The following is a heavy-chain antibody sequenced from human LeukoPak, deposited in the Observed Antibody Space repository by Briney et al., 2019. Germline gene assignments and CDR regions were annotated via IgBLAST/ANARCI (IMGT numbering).Heavy chain of an antibody. CDR1: GFTFSSYN. Sequence: GGSLRLSCAASGFTFSSYNMNWVRQAPGKGLGWVSSISSSSSYIYYADSVKGRFTISRDKAKNSLYLQMNSLRAEDTAVYYCARDSIVPLYYWGQGTLVTVSS. CDR3: ARDSIVPLYY. D-gene: IGHD3-22*01. CDR2: ISSSSSYI. V-gene: IGHV3-21*01. J-gene: IGHJ4*02.